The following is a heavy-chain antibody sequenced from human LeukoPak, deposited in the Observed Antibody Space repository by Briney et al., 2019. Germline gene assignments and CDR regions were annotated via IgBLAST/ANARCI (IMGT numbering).Heavy chain of an antibody. D-gene: IGHD2-2*01. CDR2: IIPIFGTA. J-gene: IGHJ5*02. V-gene: IGHV1-69*13. Sequence: SVKVSCKASGGTFSSYAISWVRQAPGQGVEWMGGIIPIFGTANYAQKFQGRVTFPADEPTSTAYIELRSLRSEDTAVYYCARDHRAFVVVPAAIDWFDPWGQGNLVTVSS. CDR3: ARDHRAFVVVPAAIDWFDP. CDR1: GGTFSSYA.